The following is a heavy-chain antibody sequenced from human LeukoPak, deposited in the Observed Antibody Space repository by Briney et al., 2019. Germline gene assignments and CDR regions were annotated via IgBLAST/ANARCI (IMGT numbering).Heavy chain of an antibody. CDR1: GGSISGDY. D-gene: IGHD3-22*01. Sequence: SETLSLTCTVSGGSISGDYWSWVRQPAGKGLEWIARFSGSGSTNYNPSLKSRVTLSVDTSKNQFSLKLSSVTAADTAVYYCARDRTYYDSTGYYFDFWGQGTLVTVSS. CDR3: ARDRTYYDSTGYYFDF. CDR2: FSGSGST. V-gene: IGHV4-4*07. J-gene: IGHJ4*02.